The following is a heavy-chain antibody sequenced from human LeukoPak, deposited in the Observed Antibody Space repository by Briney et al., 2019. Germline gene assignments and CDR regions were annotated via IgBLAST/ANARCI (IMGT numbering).Heavy chain of an antibody. V-gene: IGHV1-46*01. J-gene: IGHJ3*02. CDR3: ARGGRERYSSGWTDAFDI. D-gene: IGHD6-19*01. CDR2: INPSGGST. Sequence: ASEKVSCKASGYTFTSYYMHWVRQAPGQGLEWMGVINPSGGSTSYAPKIQGRVTRTRDTSTSTVYMELSSLSSEDTAVYYCARGGRERYSSGWTDAFDIWGQGTMVTVSS. CDR1: GYTFTSYY.